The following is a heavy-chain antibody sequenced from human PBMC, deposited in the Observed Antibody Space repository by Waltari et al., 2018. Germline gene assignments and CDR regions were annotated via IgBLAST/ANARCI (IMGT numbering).Heavy chain of an antibody. D-gene: IGHD6-13*01. CDR3: ARVFVAAAGSHHDAFDI. Sequence: EVQLVESGGGLVKPGGSLRLSCAASGFTFSRYPMNRVRQAPGKGLEWVSSISGSSSYIYYADSVKGRFTISKDNAKNSLYLQMNSLRAEDTAVYYCARVFVAAAGSHHDAFDIWGQGTMVTVSS. CDR1: GFTFSRYP. CDR2: ISGSSSYI. J-gene: IGHJ3*02. V-gene: IGHV3-21*03.